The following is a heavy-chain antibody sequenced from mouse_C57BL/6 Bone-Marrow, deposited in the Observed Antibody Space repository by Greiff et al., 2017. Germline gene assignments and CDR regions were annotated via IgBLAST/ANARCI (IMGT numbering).Heavy chain of an antibody. CDR3: ARSPYYDYDFDY. D-gene: IGHD2-4*01. Sequence: VKLQQSGAELARPGASVKLSCKASGYTFTSYGISWVKQRTGQGLEWIGEIYPRSGNTYYNEKFKGKATLTADKSSSTAYMELRSLTAEDSAVYFCARSPYYDYDFDYWGQGTTLTVSS. CDR1: GYTFTSYG. V-gene: IGHV1-81*01. CDR2: IYPRSGNT. J-gene: IGHJ2*01.